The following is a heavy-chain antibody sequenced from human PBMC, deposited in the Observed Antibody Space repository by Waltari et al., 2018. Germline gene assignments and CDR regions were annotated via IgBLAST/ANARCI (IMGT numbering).Heavy chain of an antibody. J-gene: IGHJ6*02. V-gene: IGHV3-48*03. D-gene: IGHD1-1*01. CDR2: ISGSVTTL. CDR1: GFTFSNYE. CDR3: ARDQRGGLQLDSYGMDV. Sequence: EVQLVESGGGLVQPGRSLRLSCVASGFTFSNYEMNWVRQAPGKGLEWILYISGSVTTLSYGDAVRGRFASSRDNAKISLHLQMNSLRAEDTGIYYCARDQRGGLQLDSYGMDVWGQGTTVTVSS.